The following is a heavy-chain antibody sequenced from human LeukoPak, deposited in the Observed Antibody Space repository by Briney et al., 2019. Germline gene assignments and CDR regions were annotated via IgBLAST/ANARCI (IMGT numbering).Heavy chain of an antibody. V-gene: IGHV3-23*01. Sequence: PGGSLRLSCAASGFAFRGYAMSWVRQTPRRGLEWVSAIDAGAGGTHYTDSVKGRFTIPRDDSKNTLFLQMDSLRAEDTAIYYCAKPLVSVAGTRWFDPWGQGALVTVSS. CDR1: GFAFRGYA. CDR2: IDAGAGGT. D-gene: IGHD6-19*01. CDR3: AKPLVSVAGTRWFDP. J-gene: IGHJ5*02.